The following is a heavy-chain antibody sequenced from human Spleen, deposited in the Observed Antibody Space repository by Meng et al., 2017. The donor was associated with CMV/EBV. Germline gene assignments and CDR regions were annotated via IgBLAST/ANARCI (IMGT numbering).Heavy chain of an antibody. D-gene: IGHD3-9*01. CDR1: GYAFSRYG. J-gene: IGHJ3*02. CDR3: ARDWECLDRSDVFDI. V-gene: IGHV1-18*01. CDR2: VGGCDGDT. Sequence: SGYAFSRYGISWVRQAPGQGLEWLGWVGGCDGDTNYAPELQGRVTMTTDTSTNTVYMELRSLRSDDTAVYYCARDWECLDRSDVFDIWGQGTMVTVSS.